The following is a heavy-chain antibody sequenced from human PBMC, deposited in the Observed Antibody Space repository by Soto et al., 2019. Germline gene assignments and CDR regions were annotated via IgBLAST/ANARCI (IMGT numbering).Heavy chain of an antibody. CDR2: ISAYNGNT. CDR3: ASRDFDWSDAFDI. V-gene: IGHV1-18*01. D-gene: IGHD3-9*01. J-gene: IGHJ3*02. Sequence: SVKVSCKASGYTFTSYGISWVRQAPGQGLEWMGWISAYNGNTNYAQKLQGRVTMTTDTYTSTAYMELRSLRSDDTAVYYCASRDFDWSDAFDIWAQGTMVTVSS. CDR1: GYTFTSYG.